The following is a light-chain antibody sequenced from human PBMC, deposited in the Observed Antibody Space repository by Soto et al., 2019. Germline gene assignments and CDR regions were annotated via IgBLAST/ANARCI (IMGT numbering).Light chain of an antibody. CDR2: GAF. V-gene: IGKV1-17*03. Sequence: DIQMTQSPCALSASAGEGVTLTCRASQVINDNLAWFQQKPGQVAKRLLYGAFSLQRGGPSRFSGSGAGTEFTLTISSMQPEDYSTDYCLQHNTYPWTFGQGTKVDIK. CDR3: LQHNTYPWT. CDR1: QVINDN. J-gene: IGKJ1*01.